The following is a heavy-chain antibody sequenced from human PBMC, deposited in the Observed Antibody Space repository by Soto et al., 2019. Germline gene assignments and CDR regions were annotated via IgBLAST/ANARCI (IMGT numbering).Heavy chain of an antibody. Sequence: QKQLVQSGPEVKKPGTSVKVSCKASGFNFATSAVQWVRQARGQGLEWIGWIIVGTGNTNHAQKFRERFTVPRDVSTRTAYLEVRRLISDDPAVYYCASVGSGLWGQGTLVTVSS. CDR3: ASVGSGL. D-gene: IGHD5-12*01. V-gene: IGHV1-58*01. CDR1: GFNFATSA. J-gene: IGHJ4*02. CDR2: IIVGTGNT.